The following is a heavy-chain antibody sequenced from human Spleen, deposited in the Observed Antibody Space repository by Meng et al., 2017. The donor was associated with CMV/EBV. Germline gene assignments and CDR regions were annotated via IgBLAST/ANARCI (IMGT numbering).Heavy chain of an antibody. CDR1: GFTFSSYA. Sequence: GGSLRLSCVASGFTFSSYAMSWVRQAPGKGLVWVSRISTDGSSASYADSVKGRFTISRDSAKNTLYLQMNSLRVEDTAVYYCARDVNLQPDYWGQGTLVTVSS. D-gene: IGHD2/OR15-2a*01. CDR3: ARDVNLQPDY. J-gene: IGHJ4*02. CDR2: ISTDGSSA. V-gene: IGHV3-74*01.